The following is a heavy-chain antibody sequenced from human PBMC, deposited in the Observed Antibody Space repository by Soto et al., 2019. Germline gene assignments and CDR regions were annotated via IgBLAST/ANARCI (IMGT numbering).Heavy chain of an antibody. CDR3: ARESRTYGYHNFDY. Sequence: PGGSLRLSCTASGFTFSDYRMSWVRQAPGKGPEWVSHIDSGSDSIHYADSVTGRFTISRDNAKNSLYLQMNSLRDEDTAVYYCARESRTYGYHNFDYWGQGTLVTVSS. CDR2: IDSGSDSI. CDR1: GFTFSDYR. D-gene: IGHD5-18*01. J-gene: IGHJ4*02. V-gene: IGHV3-48*02.